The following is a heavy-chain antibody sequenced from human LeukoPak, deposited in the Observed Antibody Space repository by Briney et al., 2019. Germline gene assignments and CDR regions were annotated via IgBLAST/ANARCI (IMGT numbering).Heavy chain of an antibody. V-gene: IGHV1-18*01. J-gene: IGHJ5*02. CDR3: ARDYCTRGGDCYKEDLFDP. Sequence: ASVTVSFTASGYTFGIYGISWVRQAPGQGLEWMAWISPYDGDTNYAQKFEGRVTMTTETSTNTAYMELRSLRSDDTAIYYCARDYCTRGGDCYKEDLFDPWGQGTLVTVSA. CDR1: GYTFGIYG. CDR2: ISPYDGDT. D-gene: IGHD2-21*02.